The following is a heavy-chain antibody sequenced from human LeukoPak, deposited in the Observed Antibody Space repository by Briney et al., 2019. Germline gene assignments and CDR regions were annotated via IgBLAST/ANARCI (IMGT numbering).Heavy chain of an antibody. CDR3: ASPPRVSYAFDI. J-gene: IGHJ3*02. CDR1: GFTFSSYA. CDR2: ISYDGSNK. Sequence: GGSLRLSCAASGFTFSSYAMHWVRQAPGKGLEWVAVISYDGSNKYYADSVKGRFTISRDNSKNTLYLQMNSLRAEDTVVYYCASPPRVSYAFDIWGQGTMVTVSS. D-gene: IGHD3-10*01. V-gene: IGHV3-30-3*01.